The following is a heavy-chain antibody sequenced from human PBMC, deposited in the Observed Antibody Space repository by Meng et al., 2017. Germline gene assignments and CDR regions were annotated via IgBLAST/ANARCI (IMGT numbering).Heavy chain of an antibody. V-gene: IGHV4-38-2*02. Sequence: GSLRLSCTVSGYSISSGYYWGWIRQPPGKGLEWIGSIYHSGSTYYNPSLKSRVTISVDTSKNQFSLKLSSVTAADTAVYYCARALRYYYGSGRNYYYYGMDVWGQGTTVTVSS. CDR3: ARALRYYYGSGRNYYYYGMDV. D-gene: IGHD3-10*01. J-gene: IGHJ6*02. CDR2: IYHSGST. CDR1: GYSISSGYY.